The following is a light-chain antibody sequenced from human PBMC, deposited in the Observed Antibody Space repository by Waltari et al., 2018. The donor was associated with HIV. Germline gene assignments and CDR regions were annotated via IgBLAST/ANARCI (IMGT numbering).Light chain of an antibody. CDR1: SSDVGGYTF. CDR2: DVT. CDR3: CSYSGSGTLYV. Sequence: QSALTQPRSVSGSPGQSVTISCTGTSSDVGGYTFVPWYQHHPGKAPKLVSSDVTKRPSGVPDRFSGSKSGNPASVTISGLQAEDEADYYCCSYSGSGTLYVFGTGTEVTVL. J-gene: IGLJ1*01. V-gene: IGLV2-11*01.